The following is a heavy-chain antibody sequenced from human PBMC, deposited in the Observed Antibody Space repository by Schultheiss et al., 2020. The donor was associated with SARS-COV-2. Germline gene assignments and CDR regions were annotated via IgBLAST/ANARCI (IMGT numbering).Heavy chain of an antibody. CDR3: ARGRNVPERAFLDY. CDR2: IYTSGST. CDR1: GGSISSYY. V-gene: IGHV4-4*07. J-gene: IGHJ4*02. D-gene: IGHD1-14*01. Sequence: SETLSLTCTVSGGSISSYYWSWIRQPPGKGLEWIGSIYTSGSTNYNPSLKSRVTMSVDTSKNQFSLKLSSVTAADTAVYYCARGRNVPERAFLDYWGQGTLVTVSS.